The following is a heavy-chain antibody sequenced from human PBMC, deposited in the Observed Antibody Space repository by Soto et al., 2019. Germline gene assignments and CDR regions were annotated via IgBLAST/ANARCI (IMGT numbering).Heavy chain of an antibody. Sequence: PRGSLRLSCAASGFTFSSYAMNWLRQAPGKGLEWVSTISGSGGSTYYAHTSTYYADSVKGRFTISRDNSKNTLYLQMNSLRAEDTAVYYCAKVGGTSHPPIPVDYWGQGTLVTVSS. CDR3: AKVGGTSHPPIPVDY. CDR1: GFTFSSYA. CDR2: ISGSGGSTYYAHTST. D-gene: IGHD2-2*02. V-gene: IGHV3-23*01. J-gene: IGHJ4*02.